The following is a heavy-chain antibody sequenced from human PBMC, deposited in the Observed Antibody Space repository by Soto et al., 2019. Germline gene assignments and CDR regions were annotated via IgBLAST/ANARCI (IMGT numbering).Heavy chain of an antibody. CDR2: ISSSGGST. V-gene: IGHV3-23*01. CDR3: ARGWEGYFDY. J-gene: IGHJ4*02. Sequence: EVQLLESGGGLVQPGGSLRLSCAASGFTFSSYAMSWVRQAPGKGLEWVSAISSSGGSTYDADSVKGRFTISRDNSKNTLYLQMNSLRVDDTAVYYCARGWEGYFDYWGQGTLVTVSS. D-gene: IGHD1-26*01. CDR1: GFTFSSYA.